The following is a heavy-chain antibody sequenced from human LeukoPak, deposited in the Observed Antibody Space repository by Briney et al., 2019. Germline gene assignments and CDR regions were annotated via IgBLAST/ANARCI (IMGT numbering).Heavy chain of an antibody. CDR2: INSDGSSA. Sequence: GGSLRLSCAASGFTFSSYWMHWVRQAPGKGLVWVSRINSDGSSASYADSVKGRFTISKDNAKNTLYLQMNSLRAEDTAVYYCARDDDYGDYFFDYWGQGTLVTVSS. V-gene: IGHV3-74*01. D-gene: IGHD4-17*01. CDR1: GFTFSSYW. J-gene: IGHJ4*02. CDR3: ARDDDYGDYFFDY.